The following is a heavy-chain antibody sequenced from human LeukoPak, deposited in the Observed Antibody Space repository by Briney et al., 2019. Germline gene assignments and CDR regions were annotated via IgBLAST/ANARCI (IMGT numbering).Heavy chain of an antibody. CDR2: IYYSGST. CDR3: ARDLSKFSPSRIAVAGTD. J-gene: IGHJ4*02. V-gene: IGHV4-39*07. CDR1: GGSISSSSYY. Sequence: PSETLSLTCTVSGGSISSSSYYWGWIRQPPGKGLEWIGSIYYSGSTYYNPSLKSRVTISVDTSKNQFSLKLSSVTAADTAVYYCARDLSKFSPSRIAVAGTDWGQGTLVTVSS. D-gene: IGHD6-19*01.